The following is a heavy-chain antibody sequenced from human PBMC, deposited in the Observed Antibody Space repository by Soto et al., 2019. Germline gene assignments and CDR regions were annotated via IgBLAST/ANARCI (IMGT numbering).Heavy chain of an antibody. CDR2: MNPINGAT. D-gene: IGHD6-13*01. J-gene: IGHJ6*02. CDR3: GRGPSPRAPAGGTPYYYAMDV. V-gene: IGHV1-8*02. CDR1: GYDFTAYD. Sequence: GASVKVSCKTSGYDFTAYDINWVRQASGQGLEWMGWMNPINGATGSARRFQVRVSMTRNTATGTAYLELTSLRSDDTGVYYCGRGPSPRAPAGGTPYYYAMDVWGQGTTVTVSS.